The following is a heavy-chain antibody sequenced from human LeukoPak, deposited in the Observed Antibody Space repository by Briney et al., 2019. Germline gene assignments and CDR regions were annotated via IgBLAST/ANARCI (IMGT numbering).Heavy chain of an antibody. CDR2: INPNSGGT. V-gene: IGHV1-2*02. D-gene: IGHD2-2*01. Sequence: ASVKVSCKASGGTFSSYAISWVRQAPGQGLEWMGWINPNSGGTNYAQKFQGRVTMTRDTSISTAYMELSRLRSDDTAVYYCARASEDIVVVPAALAGDYWGQGTLVTVSS. CDR1: GGTFSSYA. CDR3: ARASEDIVVVPAALAGDY. J-gene: IGHJ4*02.